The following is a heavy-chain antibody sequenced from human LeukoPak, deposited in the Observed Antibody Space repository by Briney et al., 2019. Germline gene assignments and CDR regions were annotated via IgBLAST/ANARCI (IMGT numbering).Heavy chain of an antibody. CDR2: ISSSGSTI. Sequence: GGSLRLSCVAAGFTFSDYYMSWIRQAPGKGLEWVSYISSSGSTIYYADSVKGRFTISRDNAKNSLYLQMNSLRAEDTAVYYCARGGPAGIQLWFTWYYFDYWGQGTLVTVSS. CDR1: GFTFSDYY. D-gene: IGHD5-18*01. J-gene: IGHJ4*02. CDR3: ARGGPAGIQLWFTWYYFDY. V-gene: IGHV3-11*04.